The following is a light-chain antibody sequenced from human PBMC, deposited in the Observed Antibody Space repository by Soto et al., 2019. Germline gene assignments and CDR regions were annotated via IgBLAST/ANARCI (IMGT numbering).Light chain of an antibody. CDR1: SGDIGSYNR. CDR3: SPYTNINPRACV. J-gene: IGLJ1*01. V-gene: IGLV2-14*01. CDR2: EVT. Sequence: QSVLTQPASVSGSPGQSITISCTGTSGDIGSYNRVSWYQQHPGKAPNLIIYEVTDRPPGVSNRFSGSKSGNTASLTISGLQAEDEAAYYCSPYTNINPRACVFGTGSKVTVL.